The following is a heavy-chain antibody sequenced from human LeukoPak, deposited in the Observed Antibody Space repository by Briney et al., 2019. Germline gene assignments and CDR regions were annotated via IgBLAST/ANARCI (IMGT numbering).Heavy chain of an antibody. CDR1: GYTFTGYF. V-gene: IGHV1-2*02. Sequence: ASVTVSCKASGYTFTGYFTHWVRQAPGQGLEWMGWINPNSGGTKCAQNFQGRVTMTRDTSISTAYMELSRLRSDDTAVYYCARDSAVYDSSGYFLHAFDIWGQGTMVTVSS. J-gene: IGHJ3*02. CDR3: ARDSAVYDSSGYFLHAFDI. CDR2: INPNSGGT. D-gene: IGHD3-22*01.